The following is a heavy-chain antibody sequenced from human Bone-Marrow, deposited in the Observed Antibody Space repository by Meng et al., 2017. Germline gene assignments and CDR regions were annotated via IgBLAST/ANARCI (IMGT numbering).Heavy chain of an antibody. CDR2: INHSGST. V-gene: IGHV4-38-2*02. CDR3: ARNLGYGYFDY. CDR1: RYSISSGYY. D-gene: IGHD5-12*01. J-gene: IGHJ4*02. Sequence: SETLSLTFTVSRYSISSGYYWGWIRRSPEKGLEYIGTINHSGSTYYNPSLKSRVTISVDTSKNQFSLKLTSVTAADTAVYYCARNLGYGYFDYWGQGTLVTVSS.